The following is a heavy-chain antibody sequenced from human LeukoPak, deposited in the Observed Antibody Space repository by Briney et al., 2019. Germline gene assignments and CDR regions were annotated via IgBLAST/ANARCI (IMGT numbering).Heavy chain of an antibody. V-gene: IGHV1-8*03. J-gene: IGHJ4*02. CDR1: GYTFSSYD. D-gene: IGHD2-2*01. CDR2: VNPKTGNT. Sequence: GASVKVSCKASGYTFSSYDINWVRQAAGQGLEWMGWVNPKTGNTGFSQKFQGRVTITRDTSISTAYMELSRLTSEDTGVYYCTRGLPRDGLVVIAAANEYWGQGSLVTVSS. CDR3: TRGLPRDGLVVIAAANEY.